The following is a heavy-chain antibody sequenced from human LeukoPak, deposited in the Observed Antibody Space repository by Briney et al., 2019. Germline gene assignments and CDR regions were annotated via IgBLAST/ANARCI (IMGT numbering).Heavy chain of an antibody. D-gene: IGHD2-2*02. CDR3: ARDWALGYCSNTSCYTGTWFDP. CDR2: IYDIGHT. V-gene: IGHV4-30-4*01. CDR1: GGSVSSGDYY. J-gene: IGHJ5*02. Sequence: SQTLSLTCSVSGGSVSSGDYYWSWIRQPPGKGLEWIGHIYDIGHTHYKPSLESRVTIAVDTSKNQFSLKLTSVTVADTAVYYCARDWALGYCSNTSCYTGTWFDPWGQGTLVTVSS.